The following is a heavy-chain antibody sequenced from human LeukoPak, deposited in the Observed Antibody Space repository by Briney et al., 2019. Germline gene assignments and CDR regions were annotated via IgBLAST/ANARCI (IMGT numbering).Heavy chain of an antibody. Sequence: GGSLRLSCAASGFTFNKYDMHWVRQAPGKGLDWVTFISYDGSKEHYADSVKGRFTISRDNSKNTLYLQMNSLRAEDTAVYYCAKDPRAYYDILTGYYRGGYYFDYWGQGTLVTVSS. CDR3: AKDPRAYYDILTGYYRGGYYFDY. D-gene: IGHD3-9*01. CDR2: ISYDGSKE. V-gene: IGHV3-30*04. CDR1: GFTFNKYD. J-gene: IGHJ4*02.